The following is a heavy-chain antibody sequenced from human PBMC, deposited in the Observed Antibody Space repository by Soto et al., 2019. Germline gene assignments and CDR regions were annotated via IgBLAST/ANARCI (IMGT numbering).Heavy chain of an antibody. CDR2: VSGDGAYT. Sequence: EVQLVESGGGLVQPGESLRLSCSASGFTFSSYPMHWVRQAPGKGLEYVSAVSGDGAYTYYADSVKGRFTITRDNSKNTLYLQMSILRAGDTAMYYCVKDLAYCRSVSCSLDYWRQGTLVTVSS. CDR1: GFTFSSYP. V-gene: IGHV3-64D*06. D-gene: IGHD2-15*01. CDR3: VKDLAYCRSVSCSLDY. J-gene: IGHJ4*02.